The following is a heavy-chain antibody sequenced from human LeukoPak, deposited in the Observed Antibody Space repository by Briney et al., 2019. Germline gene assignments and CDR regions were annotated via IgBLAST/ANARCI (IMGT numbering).Heavy chain of an antibody. CDR2: IYYGGST. D-gene: IGHD3-3*01. CDR1: GGSISSGGYY. CDR3: ASTTDLEGYYYYGMDV. Sequence: SQTLSLTCTVSGGSISSGGYYWSWIRQHPGKGLEWIGYIYYGGSTYYNPSLKSRVTISVDTSKNQFSLKLSSVTAADTAVYYCASTTDLEGYYYYGMDVWGQGTTVTVSS. V-gene: IGHV4-31*03. J-gene: IGHJ6*02.